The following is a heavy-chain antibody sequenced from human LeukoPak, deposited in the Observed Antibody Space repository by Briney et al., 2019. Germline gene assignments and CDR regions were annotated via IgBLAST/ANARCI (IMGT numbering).Heavy chain of an antibody. V-gene: IGHV4-31*03. CDR2: IYYSGST. CDR3: ARNADTAMEYGPHWYFDL. CDR1: GGSISSGGYY. Sequence: SQTLSLTCTVSGGSISSGGYYWSWIRQHPGKGLEWIGYIYYSGSTYYNPSLKSRVTISVDTSKNQFSLKLSSVTAADTAVYYCARNADTAMEYGPHWYFDLWGRGTLVTVSS. D-gene: IGHD5-18*01. J-gene: IGHJ2*01.